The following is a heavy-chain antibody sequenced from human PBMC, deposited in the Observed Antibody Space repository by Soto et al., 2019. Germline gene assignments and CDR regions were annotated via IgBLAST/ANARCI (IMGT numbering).Heavy chain of an antibody. CDR2: ISGSGGST. J-gene: IGHJ4*02. CDR1: GFTFSSYA. Sequence: GGSLRLSCAASGFTFSSYAMSWVRQAPGKGLEWVSAISGSGGSTYYADSVKGRFTISRDNSKNTLYLQMNSLRAEDTAVYYCANSKDIVVVVAATGYWGQGTLVTVSS. D-gene: IGHD2-15*01. CDR3: ANSKDIVVVVAATGY. V-gene: IGHV3-23*01.